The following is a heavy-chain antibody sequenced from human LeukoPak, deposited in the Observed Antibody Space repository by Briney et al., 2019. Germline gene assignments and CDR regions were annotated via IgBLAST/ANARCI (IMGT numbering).Heavy chain of an antibody. CDR3: AKDGPNSQYSSSWYPYYYYYMDV. V-gene: IGHV3-64*01. J-gene: IGHJ6*03. CDR1: GFTFSSNA. Sequence: PGGSLRLSCAASGFTFSSNAMHWVRQAPGKGLEYVSAISSNGGSTYYANSVKGRFTISRDNSKNTLYLQMNSLRAEDTAVYYCAKDGPNSQYSSSWYPYYYYYMDVWGKGTTVTVSS. D-gene: IGHD6-13*01. CDR2: ISSNGGST.